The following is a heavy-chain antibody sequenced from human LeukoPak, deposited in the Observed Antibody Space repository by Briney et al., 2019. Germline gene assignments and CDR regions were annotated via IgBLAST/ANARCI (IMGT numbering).Heavy chain of an antibody. CDR3: ARDLGVAALDN. V-gene: IGHV3-74*01. D-gene: IGHD6-19*01. CDR1: GLTFSSYW. CDR2: INTDGSTT. Sequence: GGSLRLSCATSGLTFSSYWMHWVRQAPGKGLVWVSRINTDGSTTSYADSVKGRFTIYRDNAKNTLYLQMNSLRAEETAVYYCARDLGVAALDNWGQGTLVTVSS. J-gene: IGHJ4*02.